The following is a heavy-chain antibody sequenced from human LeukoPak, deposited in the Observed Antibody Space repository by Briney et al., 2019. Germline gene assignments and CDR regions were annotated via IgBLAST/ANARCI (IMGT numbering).Heavy chain of an antibody. CDR1: GGSISSGSYY. CDR3: ARGDGYNFDY. D-gene: IGHD5-24*01. J-gene: IGHJ4*02. CDR2: IYTSGST. V-gene: IGHV4-61*02. Sequence: SETLSLTCTVSGGSISSGSYYWSWIRQPAGKGLEWIGRIYTSGSTNYNPSLKSRVTISVDTSKNQFSLKLSSVAAADTAVYYCARGDGYNFDYWGQGTLVTVSS.